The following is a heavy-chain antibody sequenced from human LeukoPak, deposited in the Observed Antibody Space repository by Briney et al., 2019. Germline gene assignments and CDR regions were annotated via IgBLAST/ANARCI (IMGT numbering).Heavy chain of an antibody. J-gene: IGHJ4*02. CDR2: INPNSGGT. V-gene: IGHV1-2*02. Sequence: GASVKVSCKASGYTFTGYYMHWVRQAPGQGLEWMGWINPNSGGTNYAQKFQGRVTMTRDTSISTAYMELSRLRSDDTAVYYCARDNSHGVPATVDYWGQGTLVTVSS. D-gene: IGHD2-2*01. CDR3: ARDNSHGVPATVDY. CDR1: GYTFTGYY.